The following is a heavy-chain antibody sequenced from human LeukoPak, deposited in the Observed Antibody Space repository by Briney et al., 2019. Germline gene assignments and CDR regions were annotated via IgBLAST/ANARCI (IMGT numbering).Heavy chain of an antibody. CDR1: GGSISSYY. CDR2: IHYSANT. CDR3: ARVPYSGYEFTIDS. V-gene: IGHV4-59*01. Sequence: SETLSLTCTVSGGSISSYYWSWIRQPPGKGLEWLGYIHYSANTDYNPSLKSRVTMSLRTSENQFSLKLSSVTAADTAVYYCARVPYSGYEFTIDSWGQGTLVTVSS. D-gene: IGHD5-12*01. J-gene: IGHJ4*02.